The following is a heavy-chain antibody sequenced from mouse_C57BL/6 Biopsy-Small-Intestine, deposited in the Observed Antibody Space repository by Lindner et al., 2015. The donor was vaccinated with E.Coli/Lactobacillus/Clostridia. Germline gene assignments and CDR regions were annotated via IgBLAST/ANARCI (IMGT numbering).Heavy chain of an antibody. Sequence: VQLQESGPELVKPGASVKISCKASGNSFTDFNMNWVKQSNGQSLEWIGVINPNYGTTRYNQKFKGKATLTVDQSSSTAYMQLNSLTSEDPAVYYCAREDYLWFTYWGQGTLVTVSA. CDR2: INPNYGTT. J-gene: IGHJ3*01. CDR1: GNSFTDFN. CDR3: AREDYLWFTY. V-gene: IGHV1-39*01. D-gene: IGHD2-4*01.